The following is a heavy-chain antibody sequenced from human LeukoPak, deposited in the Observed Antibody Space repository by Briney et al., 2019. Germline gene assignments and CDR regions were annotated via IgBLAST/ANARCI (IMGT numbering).Heavy chain of an antibody. D-gene: IGHD3-9*01. CDR1: GFTFSDYN. Sequence: GGSLRLSCAASGFTFSDYNMNWVRQAPGKGLEWVSYITNGGSTIHHADSVKGRFTISRDNAKKTLYLQMDSLRAEDTAVYYCARSIGLTGGGVDVWGQGTTVTVSS. CDR3: ARSIGLTGGGVDV. CDR2: ITNGGSTI. J-gene: IGHJ6*02. V-gene: IGHV3-11*01.